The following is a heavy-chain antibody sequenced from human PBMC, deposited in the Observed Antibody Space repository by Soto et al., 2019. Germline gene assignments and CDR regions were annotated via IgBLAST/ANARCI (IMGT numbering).Heavy chain of an antibody. CDR2: MNPNSGNT. J-gene: IGHJ5*02. D-gene: IGHD3-3*01. V-gene: IGHV1-8*01. Sequence: ASVKVSCKASGYTFTSYDINWVRQATGQGLEWMGWMNPNSGNTGYAQKFQGRVTMTRNTSISTAYMELSSLRSEDTAVYYCARGIFGVVTLVGVWFDPWGQGTLVTVPS. CDR3: ARGIFGVVTLVGVWFDP. CDR1: GYTFTSYD.